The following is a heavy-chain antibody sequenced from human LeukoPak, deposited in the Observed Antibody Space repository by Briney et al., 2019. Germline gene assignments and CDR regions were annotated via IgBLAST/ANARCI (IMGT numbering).Heavy chain of an antibody. CDR1: GFTFSSYG. CDR2: ISYDGSNK. CDR3: AKDGRVGEAQSPRYYFDY. Sequence: PGGSLRLSCAASGFTFSSYGMHWVRQAPGKGLEWVAVISYDGSNKYYADSVKGRFTISRDNSKNTLYLQMNSLRAEDTAVYYCAKDGRVGEAQSPRYYFDYWGQGTLVTVSS. D-gene: IGHD1-26*01. J-gene: IGHJ4*02. V-gene: IGHV3-30*18.